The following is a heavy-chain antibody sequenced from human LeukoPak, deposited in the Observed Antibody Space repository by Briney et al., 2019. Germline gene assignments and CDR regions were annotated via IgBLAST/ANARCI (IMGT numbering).Heavy chain of an antibody. V-gene: IGHV3-30*18. J-gene: IGHJ4*02. CDR1: GFTFSSYG. CDR2: ISYDGSNK. D-gene: IGHD3-22*01. CDR3: AKGAYYYDSSGYTPYYFDY. Sequence: GGSLRLSCAASGFTFSSYGLHWVRQAPGKGLEWVAVISYDGSNKYYADSVKGRFTISRDNSKNTLYLQMNSLRAEDTAVYYCAKGAYYYDSSGYTPYYFDYWGQGTLVTVSS.